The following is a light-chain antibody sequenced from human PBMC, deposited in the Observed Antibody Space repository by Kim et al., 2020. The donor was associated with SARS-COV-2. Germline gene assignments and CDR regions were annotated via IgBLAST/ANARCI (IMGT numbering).Light chain of an antibody. J-gene: IGKJ4*01. CDR3: QQYDSELT. CDR2: DAS. Sequence: SASVGDRVTITCQASQDISNYLNWYQQKPGKAPKLLIYDASNLETGVPSRFSGSGSGTDFTFTISSLQPEDIATYYCQQYDSELTFGGGTKVDIK. V-gene: IGKV1-33*01. CDR1: QDISNY.